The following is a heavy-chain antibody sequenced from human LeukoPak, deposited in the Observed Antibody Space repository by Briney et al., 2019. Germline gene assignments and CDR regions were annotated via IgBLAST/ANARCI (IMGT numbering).Heavy chain of an antibody. Sequence: GGSLRLSCAASGFTFSSYGMHWVRQAPGKGLEWVAVMSYDGSNKYYADSVKGRFTISRDNSKNTLYLQMNSLRAEDTAVYYCAKGAGDHYYYYGMDVWGQGTTVTVSS. D-gene: IGHD3-10*01. CDR2: MSYDGSNK. CDR3: AKGAGDHYYYYGMDV. J-gene: IGHJ6*02. V-gene: IGHV3-30*18. CDR1: GFTFSSYG.